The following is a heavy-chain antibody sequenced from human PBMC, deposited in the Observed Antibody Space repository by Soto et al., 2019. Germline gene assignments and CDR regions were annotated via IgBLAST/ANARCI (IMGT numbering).Heavy chain of an antibody. D-gene: IGHD6-13*01. CDR1: SDSISSYY. CDR2: ISYSGST. J-gene: IGHJ4*02. V-gene: IGHV4-59*01. CDR3: ARGTSWQLPFDY. Sequence: QVQLQVSGPGLVKPSETLSLTCTVSSDSISSYYWSWIRQPPGKRLEWIGYISYSGSTDYNPSLKSRVTISGDTSKNQFSLKVSSVTAADTAVYYCARGTSWQLPFDYWGQGTLVTVSS.